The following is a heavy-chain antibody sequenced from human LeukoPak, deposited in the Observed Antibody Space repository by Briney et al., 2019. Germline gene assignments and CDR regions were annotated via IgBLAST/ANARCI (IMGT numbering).Heavy chain of an antibody. Sequence: GGSLRLSCGASGFTFSSYGMHWVRQAPGKGLEWVASIWHDGRNTYYADSVKGRFTVSRDNSKNTLYLQMNALRPEDTALYYCTKGADYHGSGSYSNWFDSWGQGTQVTVSS. CDR2: IWHDGRNT. CDR3: TKGADYHGSGSYSNWFDS. J-gene: IGHJ5*01. D-gene: IGHD3-10*01. CDR1: GFTFSSYG. V-gene: IGHV3-33*06.